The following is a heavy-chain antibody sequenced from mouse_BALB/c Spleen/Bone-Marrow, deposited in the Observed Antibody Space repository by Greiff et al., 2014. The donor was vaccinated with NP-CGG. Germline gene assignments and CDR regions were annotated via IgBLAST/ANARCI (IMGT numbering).Heavy chain of an antibody. CDR3: ARQYGNYFDY. J-gene: IGHJ2*01. Sequence: QVQLKDSGAELVRPGSSVKISCKASGYAFSSYWVNWVKQRPGQGLEWIGQIYPGDGDTNYNGKFKGKATLTADKSSSTAYMQLSSLTSEDSAVYFCARQYGNYFDYWGQGTTLTVSS. CDR1: GYAFSSYW. V-gene: IGHV1-80*01. CDR2: IYPGDGDT. D-gene: IGHD2-10*02.